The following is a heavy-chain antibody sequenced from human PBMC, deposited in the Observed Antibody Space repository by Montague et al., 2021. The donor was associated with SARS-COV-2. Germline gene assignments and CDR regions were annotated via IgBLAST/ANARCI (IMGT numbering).Heavy chain of an antibody. V-gene: IGHV4-34*01. CDR1: GGSFSVYY. J-gene: IGHJ3*01. D-gene: IGHD2-2*01. Sequence: SETLSLTCAVYGGSFSVYYWSWLRQSPRSGLEWIAEISHSGTANYNPSPKSRVSISVDTSKNQFTLKLTSVTAADTAMYYCAKEREVVRAARTLVAFDLWGQGTMVTVSS. CDR3: AKEREVVRAARTLVAFDL. CDR2: ISHSGTA.